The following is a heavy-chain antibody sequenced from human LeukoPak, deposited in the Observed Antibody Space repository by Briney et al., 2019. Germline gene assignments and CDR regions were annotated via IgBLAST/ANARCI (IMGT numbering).Heavy chain of an antibody. J-gene: IGHJ4*02. CDR3: AKRSKVAGKVDY. CDR1: GFTFSSSA. CDR2: ISASGGNT. D-gene: IGHD6-19*01. Sequence: GGSLRLSCAASGFTFSSSAMSWVRQAPGKGLEWVSLISASGGNTYYADSVKGRFTISRDNSKNTLYLQMNSLRAEDTAVYYCAKRSKVAGKVDYWGQGTLVTVSS. V-gene: IGHV3-23*01.